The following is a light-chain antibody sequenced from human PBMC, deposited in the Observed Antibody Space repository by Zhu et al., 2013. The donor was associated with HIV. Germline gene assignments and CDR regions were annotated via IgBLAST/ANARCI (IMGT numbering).Light chain of an antibody. CDR2: YAS. CDR1: HDIDTY. J-gene: IGKJ1*01. V-gene: IGKV1-27*01. Sequence: DIQMSQSPSSLSASVGDRVTITCRASHDIDTYLAWYQQKPGKVPHLLIYYASVLQSGVPSRFSGSGSGTDFTLTISSLQPEDVATYYCQKYNHDPKMFGQGTKVEIK. CDR3: QKYNHDPKM.